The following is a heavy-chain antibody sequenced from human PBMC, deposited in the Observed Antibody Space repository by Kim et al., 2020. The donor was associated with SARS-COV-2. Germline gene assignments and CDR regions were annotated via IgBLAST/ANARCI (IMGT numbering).Heavy chain of an antibody. CDR2: GSEK. D-gene: IGHD2-15*01. J-gene: IGHJ4*02. Sequence: GSEKYDGDSWKGRFTITKDNAKNSLYLQMNRLRAEDTAVYYCASGVGGSLWGQGTPVTVSS. CDR3: ASGVGGSL. V-gene: IGHV3-7*01.